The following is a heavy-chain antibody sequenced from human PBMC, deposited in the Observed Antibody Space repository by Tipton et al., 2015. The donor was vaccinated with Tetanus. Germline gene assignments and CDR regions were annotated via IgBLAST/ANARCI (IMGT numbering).Heavy chain of an antibody. D-gene: IGHD5-12*01. CDR2: IYYDGTT. V-gene: IGHV4-31*03. CDR3: VRAKLRRGFSGYLYYDL. CDR1: GDSISRGGSF. J-gene: IGHJ2*01. Sequence: TLSLTCTVSGDSISRGGSFWSWIRQHPEKGLEWIGFIYYDGTTSYNPSLKSRVAFSVDTSKNQFSLKLTSVTAADSAIYYCVRAKLRRGFSGYLYYDLWGRGTLVTVSS.